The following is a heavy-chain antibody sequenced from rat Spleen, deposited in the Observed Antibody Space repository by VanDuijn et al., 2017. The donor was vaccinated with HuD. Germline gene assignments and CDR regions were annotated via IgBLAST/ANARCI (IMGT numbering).Heavy chain of an antibody. CDR1: GFTFSDYY. V-gene: IGHV5-22*01. J-gene: IGHJ3*01. Sequence: EVQLVESGGGLVQPGRSLKLSCAASGFTFSDYYMAWVRQAPKKGLEWVASISNEGSITYYGDSVKGRFTISRDNAKSTLYLQMNSLRSEDTATYSCTRGLLPGPASGFAYWGQGTLVTVSS. CDR2: ISNEGSIT. CDR3: TRGLLPGPASGFAY. D-gene: IGHD1-4*01.